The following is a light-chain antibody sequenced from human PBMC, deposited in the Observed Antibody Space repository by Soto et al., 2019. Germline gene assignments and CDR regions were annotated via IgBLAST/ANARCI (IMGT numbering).Light chain of an antibody. Sequence: AVQMTQSPSSLSASVGDRVTITCRASQGIRTYLGWYQQKPGTATKVLIFGASTLQSGVPSRFSGSGSGTDFLLTSSSLQHEDFATYYCLQDYSYPRTFGQGTKVEIK. CDR2: GAS. V-gene: IGKV1-6*01. CDR3: LQDYSYPRT. CDR1: QGIRTY. J-gene: IGKJ1*01.